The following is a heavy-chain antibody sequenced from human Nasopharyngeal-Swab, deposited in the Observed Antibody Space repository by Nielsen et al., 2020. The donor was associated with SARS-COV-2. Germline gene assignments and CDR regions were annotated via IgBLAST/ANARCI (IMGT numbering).Heavy chain of an antibody. Sequence: GESLKISCAASGFTFSSYWIHWVRQAPGKGLVWVSRLYTDGITANYADSVKGRFTISRDNANNTVYLQMNSLRAEDTAVYYCTRGCGGDCHGIDYWSRGTLVTVSS. D-gene: IGHD2-21*02. J-gene: IGHJ4*02. CDR2: LYTDGITA. CDR1: GFTFSSYW. CDR3: TRGCGGDCHGIDY. V-gene: IGHV3-74*01.